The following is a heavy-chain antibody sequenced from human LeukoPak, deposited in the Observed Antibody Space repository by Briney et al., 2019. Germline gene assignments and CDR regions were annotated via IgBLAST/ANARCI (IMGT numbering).Heavy chain of an antibody. D-gene: IGHD1-20*01. CDR2: ISYDGRNI. Sequence: GGSLRLSCAASGFTFTAYTMHWLRQTPGKGLEWVALISYDGRNILYADSVKGRFTISRDNSKNTLYLQMNSLRAEDTAVYYCAKDRLTGTTCDYWGQGTLVTVSS. CDR3: AKDRLTGTTCDY. CDR1: GFTFTAYT. J-gene: IGHJ4*02. V-gene: IGHV3-30*04.